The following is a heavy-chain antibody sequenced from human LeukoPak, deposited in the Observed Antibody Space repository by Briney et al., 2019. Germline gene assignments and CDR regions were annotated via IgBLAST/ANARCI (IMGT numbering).Heavy chain of an antibody. Sequence: KISCKGSGYSFTKFWIGWVRQAPGQGLEWMGGIIPIFGTANYAQKFQGRVTITADESTSTAYMELSSLRSEDTAVYYCARVRRDYYDSSGYYYRGLDAFDIWGQGTMVTVSS. CDR2: IIPIFGTA. V-gene: IGHV1-69*01. CDR3: ARVRRDYYDSSGYYYRGLDAFDI. CDR1: GYSFTKFW. J-gene: IGHJ3*02. D-gene: IGHD3-22*01.